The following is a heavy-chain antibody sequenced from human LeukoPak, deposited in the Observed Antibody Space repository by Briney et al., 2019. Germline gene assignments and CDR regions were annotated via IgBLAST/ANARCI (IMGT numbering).Heavy chain of an antibody. J-gene: IGHJ6*02. V-gene: IGHV1-2*02. Sequence: ASVKVSCKASGYTFTGYYMHWVRQAPGQGLEWMGWINPNSGGTNYAQKFQGRVTMTRDTSISTAYMELSRLRSEDTAVYYCARDHRGDYYYYGMDVWGQGTTVTVSS. CDR1: GYTFTGYY. CDR2: INPNSGGT. CDR3: ARDHRGDYYYYGMDV. D-gene: IGHD1-14*01.